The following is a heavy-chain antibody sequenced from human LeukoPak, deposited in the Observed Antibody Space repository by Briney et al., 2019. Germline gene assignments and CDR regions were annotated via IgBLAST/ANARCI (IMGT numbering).Heavy chain of an antibody. J-gene: IGHJ4*02. Sequence: SETLSLTCAVYGGSFSGYYWSWIRQPPGKGLEWIGEINHSGSTNYNPSLKSRVTITVDTSKNQFSLKLSSVTAADTAVYYCARGGYDYVWGSYRSPNFDYWGQGTLVTVSS. CDR2: INHSGST. CDR3: ARGGYDYVWGSYRSPNFDY. CDR1: GGSFSGYY. V-gene: IGHV4-34*01. D-gene: IGHD3-16*02.